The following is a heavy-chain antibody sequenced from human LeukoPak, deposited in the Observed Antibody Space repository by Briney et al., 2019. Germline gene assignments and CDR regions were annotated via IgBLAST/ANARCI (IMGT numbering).Heavy chain of an antibody. Sequence: SETLSLTCTVSDGSFSSSSYYWGWIRQPPGKGLEWIGSIFYTGSTYYNPSLKSRVTISVDTSKNQFSLKLSSVTAAYTAVYYCARHEYSYGYAVAPFDYWGQGTLVTVSS. V-gene: IGHV4-39*01. CDR1: DGSFSSSSYY. CDR2: IFYTGST. J-gene: IGHJ4*02. CDR3: ARHEYSYGYAVAPFDY. D-gene: IGHD5-18*01.